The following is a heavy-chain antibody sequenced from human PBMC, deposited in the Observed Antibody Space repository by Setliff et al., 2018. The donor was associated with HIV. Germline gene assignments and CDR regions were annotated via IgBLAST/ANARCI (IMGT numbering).Heavy chain of an antibody. CDR2: IYWNNNK. Sequence: SGPTLVNPTQTLTLTCTFSGFSLSTSGVGVGWIRQPPGKALEWLGVIYWNNNKYYRPSLGSRLTVTRDTSKNQVVLTMTNMDPLDTATYFCAHTPVSRNQYFFDYWGQGTLVTVSS. D-gene: IGHD3-9*01. V-gene: IGHV2-5*01. J-gene: IGHJ4*02. CDR3: AHTPVSRNQYFFDY. CDR1: GFSLSTSGVG.